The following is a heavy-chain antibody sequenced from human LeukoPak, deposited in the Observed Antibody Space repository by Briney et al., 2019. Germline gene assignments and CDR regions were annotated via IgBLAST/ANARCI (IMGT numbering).Heavy chain of an antibody. J-gene: IGHJ4*02. CDR3: ARHRGYGSGSYYDY. D-gene: IGHD3-10*01. Sequence: SETLSLTCTVSDGSISSYYWSWVRQPPGKGLEWIGYIYYSGSTNYNPSLKSRVTMSVDTSRNQFSLKLSSVTAADTAVYYCARHRGYGSGSYYDYWGQGTLVTVSS. V-gene: IGHV4-59*08. CDR2: IYYSGST. CDR1: DGSISSYY.